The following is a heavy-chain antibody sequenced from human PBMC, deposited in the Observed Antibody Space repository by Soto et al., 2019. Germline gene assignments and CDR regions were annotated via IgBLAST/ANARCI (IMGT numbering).Heavy chain of an antibody. CDR3: ARGPSGYSSGWYVDY. J-gene: IGHJ4*02. CDR1: GFTISSHS. CDR2: ISGSSSYI. V-gene: IGHV3-21*01. D-gene: IGHD6-19*01. Sequence: GGSLRLSCTASGFTISSHSMNWVRKTPGKGLEWVSSISGSSSYIYYADSVKGRFTISRDNAKNSLYLQMNSLRAEDTAVYYCARGPSGYSSGWYVDYWGQGTPVTVSS.